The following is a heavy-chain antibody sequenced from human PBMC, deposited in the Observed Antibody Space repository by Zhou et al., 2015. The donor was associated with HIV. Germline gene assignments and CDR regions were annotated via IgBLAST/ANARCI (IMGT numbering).Heavy chain of an antibody. Sequence: QVQLMESGEAWYSLGGSLRLSCAASGFTFSNYGIHWVRQAPGKGLEWVTLISHDGSTEHYADSVKGRFTISRDNSKSTLYLQMNSLRDEDTAVYYCARGDFDGAWLIDYWGQGTLGHRLL. CDR1: GFTFSNYG. CDR2: ISHDGSTE. D-gene: IGHD3-9*01. V-gene: IGHV3-30*03. J-gene: IGHJ4*02. CDR3: ARGDFDGAWLIDY.